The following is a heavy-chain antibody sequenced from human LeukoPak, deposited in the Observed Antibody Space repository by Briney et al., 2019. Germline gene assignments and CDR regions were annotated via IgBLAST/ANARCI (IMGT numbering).Heavy chain of an antibody. J-gene: IGHJ6*02. V-gene: IGHV1-69*04. CDR1: GGTFSSYA. CDR3: ARADCGGDCRDPYYYYGMDV. D-gene: IGHD2-21*02. Sequence: SVKVSCKASGGTFSSYAISWVRQAPGQGLEWMGRIIPIFGIANYAQKFQGRVTITADKSTSTAYMELSSLRSEDTAVCYCARADCGGDCRDPYYYYGMDVWGQGTTVTVSS. CDR2: IIPIFGIA.